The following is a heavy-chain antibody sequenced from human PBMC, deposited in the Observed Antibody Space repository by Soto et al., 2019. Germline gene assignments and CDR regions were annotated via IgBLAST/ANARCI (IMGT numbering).Heavy chain of an antibody. CDR2: IWYDGSNK. D-gene: IGHD5-18*01. Sequence: PGGSLRLSCGASGFTFSAYGMHWVRQAPGKGLEWVAVIWYDGSNKYYADSVKGRFTISRDNSKNTLYLQMNNLRAEDTAVYYCARDLKDTAMGLGYYYYGMDVWGQGTTVTVSS. CDR3: ARDLKDTAMGLGYYYYGMDV. J-gene: IGHJ6*02. V-gene: IGHV3-33*01. CDR1: GFTFSAYG.